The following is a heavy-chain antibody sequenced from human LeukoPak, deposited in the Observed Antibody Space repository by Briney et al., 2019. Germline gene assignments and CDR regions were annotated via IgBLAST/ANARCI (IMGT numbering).Heavy chain of an antibody. CDR2: IKPNSGGT. CDR3: ARGEVVGTSHFYYNGMDV. Sequence: ASVKASCKPSRYPFTGHYMNGARQAPGQGLKWMRWIKPNSGGTNYAPKFQGRGTMTRDTSISTAYMELSRLRSDDTAVYYCARGEVVGTSHFYYNGMDVWGQGTTVTVSS. J-gene: IGHJ6*02. V-gene: IGHV1-2*02. D-gene: IGHD1-26*01. CDR1: RYPFTGHY.